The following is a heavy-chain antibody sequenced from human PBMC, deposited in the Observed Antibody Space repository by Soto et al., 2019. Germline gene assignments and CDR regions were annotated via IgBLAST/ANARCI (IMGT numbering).Heavy chain of an antibody. Sequence: QVQLVQSGAEVKKPGASVKVSCKASGYTFTSYDINWVRQATGQGLEWMGWMNPNSGNTGYAQKFQGRVTMTRNTSISTAYMELSSLRPEDTAVYYCARGGVQWLVRSEGRYYYYGMDVWGQGTTVTVSS. J-gene: IGHJ6*02. CDR2: MNPNSGNT. V-gene: IGHV1-8*01. CDR3: ARGGVQWLVRSEGRYYYYGMDV. D-gene: IGHD6-19*01. CDR1: GYTFTSYD.